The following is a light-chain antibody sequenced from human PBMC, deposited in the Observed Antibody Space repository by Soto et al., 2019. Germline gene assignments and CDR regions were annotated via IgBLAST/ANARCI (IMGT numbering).Light chain of an antibody. CDR1: QGIRND. J-gene: IGKJ4*01. V-gene: IGKV1-17*01. Sequence: DIQMTQSPSTLSASLGERVTITCRASQGIRNDLGWYQQKPGKAPKLLIYDASNLETGVPSRFSGSRSGTDFTLTISSLQPEDFATYYCQQTNSFPLTFGGGTKVDIK. CDR2: DAS. CDR3: QQTNSFPLT.